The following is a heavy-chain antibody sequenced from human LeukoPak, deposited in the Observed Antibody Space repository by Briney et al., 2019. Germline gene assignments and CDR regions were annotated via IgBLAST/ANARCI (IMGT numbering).Heavy chain of an antibody. CDR3: AKGGGVDYYDSSGYLYYFDY. D-gene: IGHD3-22*01. CDR1: GFTFDDYA. Sequence: PGRSLRLSCAASGFTFDDYAMHWVRQAPGKGLEWVSGISWNSGSIGYADSVKGRFTISRDNSKNTLYLQMNSLRAEDTAVYYCAKGGGVDYYDSSGYLYYFDYWGQGTLVTVSS. CDR2: ISWNSGSI. J-gene: IGHJ4*02. V-gene: IGHV3-9*01.